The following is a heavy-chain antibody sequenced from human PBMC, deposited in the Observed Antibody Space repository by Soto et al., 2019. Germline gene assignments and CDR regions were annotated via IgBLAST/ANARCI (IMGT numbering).Heavy chain of an antibody. CDR2: ISGEGSTT. D-gene: IGHD2-8*01. CDR1: GFNFAKFA. V-gene: IGHV3-23*01. CDR3: AKELEIVLMVHAASDA. J-gene: IGHJ5*02. Sequence: PGGSLRLSCAASGFNFAKFAMNWVRQAPGQWLEWVSAISGEGSTTYYADSLKGRFTISRDNSRNTVHLQIDSLRAEDTAIYYFAKELEIVLMVHAASDAWGQGXQVTVYS.